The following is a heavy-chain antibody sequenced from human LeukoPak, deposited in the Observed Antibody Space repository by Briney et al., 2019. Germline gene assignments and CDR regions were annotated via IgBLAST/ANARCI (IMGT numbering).Heavy chain of an antibody. CDR2: IYDTGSI. D-gene: IGHD3-16*01. CDR3: ARGAYHFDP. V-gene: IGHV4-59*01. J-gene: IGHJ5*02. CDR1: GGSISGYY. Sequence: SETLSLTCNVRGGSISGYYWSWIRQSPGKGLEWIGYIYDTGSISYNPSLKSRGTILADTYKNHFSLNLRSVTAADTAVYYCARGAYHFDPWGQGTLVTVSS.